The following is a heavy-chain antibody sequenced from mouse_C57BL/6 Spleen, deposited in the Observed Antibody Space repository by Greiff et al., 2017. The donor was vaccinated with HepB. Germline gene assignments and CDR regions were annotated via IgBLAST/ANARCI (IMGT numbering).Heavy chain of an antibody. CDR3: KSPFYYGSSYDAMDY. CDR1: GFTFSNYW. D-gene: IGHD1-1*01. V-gene: IGHV6-3*01. Sequence: EVMLVESGGGLVQPGGSMKLSCVASGFTFSNYWMNWVRQSPEKGLEWVAQIRLKSDNYATHYAESVKGRFTISRDDSKSSVYLQMNNLRAEDTGIYYCKSPFYYGSSYDAMDYWGQGTSVTVSS. CDR2: IRLKSDNYAT. J-gene: IGHJ4*01.